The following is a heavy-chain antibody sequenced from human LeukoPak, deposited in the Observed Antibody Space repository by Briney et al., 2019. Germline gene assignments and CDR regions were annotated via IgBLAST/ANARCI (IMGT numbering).Heavy chain of an antibody. CDR3: ARRPAMAGQFDY. CDR1: GGSISSSSYY. J-gene: IGHJ4*02. Sequence: SETLSLTCTVSGGSISSSSYYWGWIRQPPGKGLEWIGSIYHSGSTYYNPSLKSRVTISVDTSKNQFSLKLSSVTAADTAVYYCARRPAMAGQFDYWGQGTLVTVSS. CDR2: IYHSGST. V-gene: IGHV4-39*07. D-gene: IGHD5-18*01.